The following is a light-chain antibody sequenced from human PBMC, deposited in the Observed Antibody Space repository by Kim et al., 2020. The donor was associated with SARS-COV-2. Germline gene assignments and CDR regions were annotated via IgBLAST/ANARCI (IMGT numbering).Light chain of an antibody. CDR1: QSVSSS. CDR3: QQSHDFPYT. V-gene: IGKV1-39*01. Sequence: DIQMTQSPSSLSASVGDRVTITCRASQSVSSSVNWYRQKPGKAPKLLIYDASSLQSGVPSRLSGSRSGTDFTLTISSLQPDDFATYFCQQSHDFPYTFGRGTKLEI. CDR2: DAS. J-gene: IGKJ2*01.